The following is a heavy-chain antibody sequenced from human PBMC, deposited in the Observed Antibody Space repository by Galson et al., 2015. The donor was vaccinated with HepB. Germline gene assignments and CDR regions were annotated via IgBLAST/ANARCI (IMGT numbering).Heavy chain of an antibody. Sequence: SLRLSCAASGFTVSSNYMSWVRQAPGKGLEWVSVIYSGGSTYYADSVKGRFTISRDNSKNTLYLQMGSLRAEDMAVYYCARGLYYYDSSGYYPVDYWGQGTLVTVSS. CDR1: GFTVSSNY. D-gene: IGHD3-22*01. V-gene: IGHV3-53*05. CDR2: IYSGGST. CDR3: ARGLYYYDSSGYYPVDY. J-gene: IGHJ4*02.